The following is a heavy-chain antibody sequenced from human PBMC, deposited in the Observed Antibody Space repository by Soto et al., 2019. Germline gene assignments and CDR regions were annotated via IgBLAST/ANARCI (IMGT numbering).Heavy chain of an antibody. Sequence: ASVKVSCKASGGTFSSYAISWVRQAPGQGLEWMGGIIPIFGTANYAQKFQGRVTITADESTSTAYMELSSLRSEDTAVYYCARDLSSSTNYGYYYYYGMDVWGQGTTVTVSS. CDR2: IIPIFGTA. J-gene: IGHJ6*02. V-gene: IGHV1-69*13. CDR3: ARDLSSSTNYGYYYYYGMDV. CDR1: GGTFSSYA. D-gene: IGHD2-2*01.